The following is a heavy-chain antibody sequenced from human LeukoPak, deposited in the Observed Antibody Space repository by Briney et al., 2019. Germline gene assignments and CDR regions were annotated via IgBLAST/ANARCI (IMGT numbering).Heavy chain of an antibody. CDR3: ARGETMDV. CDR2: INEDGSEK. D-gene: IGHD5-24*01. Sequence: PGGSVRLSCVALEFSFETYWMSWVRQAPGKGPVWVANINEDGSEKHYVGSVRGRFTISRDNDDNSLHLQMRNRRPEHLDGYYCARGETMDVWGKGTTVTVSS. J-gene: IGHJ6*03. V-gene: IGHV3-7*01. CDR1: EFSFETYW.